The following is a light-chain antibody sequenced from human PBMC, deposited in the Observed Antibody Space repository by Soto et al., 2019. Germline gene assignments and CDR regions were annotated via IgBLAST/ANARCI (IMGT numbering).Light chain of an antibody. J-gene: IGKJ1*01. V-gene: IGKV1-5*01. CDR1: QSISSW. CDR2: DAS. Sequence: DIQMTQSPSTLSASVGDRVTITCRASQSISSWLALYQQKPGKAPKLLLYDASSLESGVPSRLFGSGSWTAFTLTITSLQPDDFATYYCQQYNSYPWTFGQGTKVEIK. CDR3: QQYNSYPWT.